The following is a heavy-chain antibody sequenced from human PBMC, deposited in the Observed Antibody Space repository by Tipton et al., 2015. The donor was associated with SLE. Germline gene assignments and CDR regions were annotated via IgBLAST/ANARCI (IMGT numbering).Heavy chain of an antibody. Sequence: TLSLTCSVSGGSIRNYYWTWIRQPPGKGLEWIGHIYISGTTNYNPSLKSRVAISVDASKNQFSLKLRSVTAADTAVYYCASGAYGSDNSYLGGWFDPWGQGTLVTVSS. V-gene: IGHV4-4*08. D-gene: IGHD3-10*01. CDR2: IYISGTT. J-gene: IGHJ5*02. CDR1: GGSIRNYY. CDR3: ASGAYGSDNSYLGGWFDP.